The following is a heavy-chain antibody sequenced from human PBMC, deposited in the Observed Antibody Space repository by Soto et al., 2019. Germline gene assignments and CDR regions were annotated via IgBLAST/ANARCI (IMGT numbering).Heavy chain of an antibody. CDR3: ARDSFGDHNWFDT. D-gene: IGHD3-10*01. Sequence: QLQLQESGPGLVKPSETLSLTCTVSGDSISSSSYYWGWIRQPPGKGLEWIGSIYFGGSTYYKPSLKSRVTVYVDTSTPQFSLKLSSVTAADTAVYYCARDSFGDHNWFDTWGQGTLVTVSS. J-gene: IGHJ5*02. CDR1: GDSISSSSYY. CDR2: IYFGGST. V-gene: IGHV4-39*02.